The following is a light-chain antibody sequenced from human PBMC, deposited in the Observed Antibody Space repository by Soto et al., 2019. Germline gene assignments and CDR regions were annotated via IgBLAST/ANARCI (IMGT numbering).Light chain of an antibody. CDR1: QSISTW. J-gene: IGKJ2*01. V-gene: IGKV1-5*01. CDR3: QKYNDYPFT. CDR2: DAS. Sequence: DIQMTQSPSTLSASAGDRVTITCRASQSISTWLAWYQQKPGKAPKVLIYDASSLQSGVPSRFSGSGSGTEFTLTISSLQPDDFATYYCQKYNDYPFTFGHGTKLEIK.